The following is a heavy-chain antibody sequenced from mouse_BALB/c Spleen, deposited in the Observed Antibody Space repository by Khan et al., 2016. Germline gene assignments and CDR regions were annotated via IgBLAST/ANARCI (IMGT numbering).Heavy chain of an antibody. J-gene: IGHJ2*01. CDR2: IYPGDGDT. V-gene: IGHV1-87*01. CDR3: ARNFPFDY. Sequence: QVQLQQSGAELARPGASVKLSCKAAGYTFNSYWMQWIKKRPGQGLEWIGAIYPGDGDTRYTQKFKGKATLTADKSSSTAYMQLSSLASEDSAVYSCARNFPFDYWGQGTTLTVSS. CDR1: GYTFNSYW.